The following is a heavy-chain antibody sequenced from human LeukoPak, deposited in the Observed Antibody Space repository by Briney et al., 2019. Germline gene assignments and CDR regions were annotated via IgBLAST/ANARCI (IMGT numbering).Heavy chain of an antibody. CDR1: GYIFTTYW. J-gene: IGHJ4*02. V-gene: IGHV5-51*01. D-gene: IGHD1-26*01. Sequence: GESLKISCKGSGYIFTTYWIGWVRQMPGKGLQWMGTIYPGDSDTRYSPSFQGQVTISADKSISTAYLQWSSLKASDTAMYYCARHLLGEAYFMDYWGQGTLVTVSS. CDR2: IYPGDSDT. CDR3: ARHLLGEAYFMDY.